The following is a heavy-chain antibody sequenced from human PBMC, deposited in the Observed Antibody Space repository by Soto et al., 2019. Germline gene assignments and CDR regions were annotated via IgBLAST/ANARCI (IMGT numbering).Heavy chain of an antibody. Sequence: PGGSLRLSCAASGFTFSSYAMSWVRQAPGKGLEWLAVISYDGSDKFYGDSVKGRFTISRDNSKDTLFLQVNSLSEEDTAVYYCARPMNYADYLDHWGQGTLVTVSS. CDR2: ISYDGSDK. V-gene: IGHV3-30*03. D-gene: IGHD1-7*01. CDR3: ARPMNYADYLDH. CDR1: GFTFSSYA. J-gene: IGHJ4*02.